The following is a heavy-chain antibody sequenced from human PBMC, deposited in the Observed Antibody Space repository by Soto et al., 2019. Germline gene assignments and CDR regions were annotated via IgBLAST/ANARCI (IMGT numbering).Heavy chain of an antibody. V-gene: IGHV3-23*01. J-gene: IGHJ4*02. CDR2: ISDSGDST. D-gene: IGHD2-2*01. CDR1: GFTFRSYA. CDR3: RKAGSTSCYSYSAS. Sequence: GGSLRLSCATSGFTFRSYAMTWVRQAPGKGLEWVSVISDSGDSTYYADSVKGRFTISRDNSKNTLSLQMNSLRAEDTAVYFYRKAGSTSCYSYSASWVQG.